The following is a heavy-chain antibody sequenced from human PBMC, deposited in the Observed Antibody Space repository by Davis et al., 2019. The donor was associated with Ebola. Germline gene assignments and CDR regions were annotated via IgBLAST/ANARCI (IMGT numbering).Heavy chain of an antibody. CDR2: IYYSGST. Sequence: SETLSLTCTVSGGSISSGDYYWSWIRQPPGKGLEWIGYIYYSGSTYYNPSLKSRVTISVDTSKNQFSLKLSSVTAADTAVYYCARKWELKGGMDYWGQGTLVTVSS. V-gene: IGHV4-30-4*01. J-gene: IGHJ4*02. D-gene: IGHD1-26*01. CDR1: GGSISSGDYY. CDR3: ARKWELKGGMDY.